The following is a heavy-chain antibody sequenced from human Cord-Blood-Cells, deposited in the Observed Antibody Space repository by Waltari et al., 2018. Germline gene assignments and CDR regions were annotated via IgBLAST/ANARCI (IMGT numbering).Heavy chain of an antibody. D-gene: IGHD3-22*01. V-gene: IGHV3-33*01. CDR3: ARDANYYDSSGFLY. CDR2: IWYDVSNK. CDR1: GFTFSSYG. Sequence: QVQLVESGGGVVQPGRSLRLSCAASGFTFSSYGMHWVRQAPGKGLEWVAGIWYDVSNKYYADSVKGRFTSSRDNSKNTLYLQMNSLRAEDTAVYYCARDANYYDSSGFLYWGQGTLVTVSS. J-gene: IGHJ4*02.